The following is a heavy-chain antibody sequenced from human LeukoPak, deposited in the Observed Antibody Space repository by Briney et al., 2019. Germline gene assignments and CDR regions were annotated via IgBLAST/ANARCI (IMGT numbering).Heavy chain of an antibody. Sequence: GGSLRLSCAASGFTVSSNYMSWVRQTPGKGLEWVSVIYSGGSTYYADSVKGRFTISRDNSKNMLYLQMNSLRAEDTAVYYCARLGYCSSTSCHPVGAFDYWGQGTLVTVSS. CDR1: GFTVSSNY. CDR3: ARLGYCSSTSCHPVGAFDY. J-gene: IGHJ4*02. V-gene: IGHV3-53*01. D-gene: IGHD2-2*01. CDR2: IYSGGST.